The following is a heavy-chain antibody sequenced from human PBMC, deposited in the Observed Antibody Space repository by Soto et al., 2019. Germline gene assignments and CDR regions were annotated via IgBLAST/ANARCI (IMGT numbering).Heavy chain of an antibody. D-gene: IGHD3-9*01. CDR3: ARDRYDILTGLNWFDP. V-gene: IGHV1-69*13. Sequence: SVKVSCKASGGTFSSYAISWVRQAPGQGLEWMGGIIPIFGTANYAQKFQGRVTITADESTSTAYMELSSLRSEDTAVYYCARDRYDILTGLNWFDPWGQGTLVTVSS. CDR2: IIPIFGTA. CDR1: GGTFSSYA. J-gene: IGHJ5*02.